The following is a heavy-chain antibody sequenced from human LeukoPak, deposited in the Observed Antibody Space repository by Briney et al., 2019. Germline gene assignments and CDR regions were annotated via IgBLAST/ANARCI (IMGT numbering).Heavy chain of an antibody. J-gene: IGHJ6*02. CDR3: ASVRYFDWSDYYGMDV. D-gene: IGHD3-9*01. CDR2: IYYNGGT. Sequence: PSETLSLTCTVSDGSISSSSYYWGWIRQPPEMGLEWIGTIYYNGGTQYNPSLKSRVTISVDTSKNQFSLKLRPVTAADTAVYYCASVRYFDWSDYYGMDVWGQGTTVTDSS. CDR1: DGSISSSSYY. V-gene: IGHV4-39*07.